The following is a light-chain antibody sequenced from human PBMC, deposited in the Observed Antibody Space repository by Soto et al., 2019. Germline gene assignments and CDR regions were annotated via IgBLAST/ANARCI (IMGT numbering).Light chain of an antibody. V-gene: IGLV2-23*02. J-gene: IGLJ2*01. CDR3: FSYEGNSIWV. CDR2: EVT. Sequence: QSALTQPASVSGSPGQAITISCTGTRSDVGSYNSIAWYQQHPGKAPRVVIFEVTKRPSGLSDRFSGSKSGYTASLTISGLDADEDAYYFRFSYEGNSIWVFGGGTKLTVL. CDR1: RSDVGSYNS.